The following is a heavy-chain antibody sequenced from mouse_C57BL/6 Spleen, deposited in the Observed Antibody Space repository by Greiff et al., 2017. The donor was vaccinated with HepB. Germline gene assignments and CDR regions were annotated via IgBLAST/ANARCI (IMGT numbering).Heavy chain of an antibody. J-gene: IGHJ2*01. CDR2: INPYNGDT. CDR3: ARNPYYYGSSYFDY. V-gene: IGHV1-20*01. D-gene: IGHD1-1*01. CDR1: GYSFTGYF. Sequence: VQLQQSGPELVKPGDSVKISCKASGYSFTGYFMNWVMQSHGKSLEWIGRINPYNGDTFYNQKFKGKATLTVDKSSSTAHMELRSLTSEDSAVYYCARNPYYYGSSYFDYWGQGTTLTVSS.